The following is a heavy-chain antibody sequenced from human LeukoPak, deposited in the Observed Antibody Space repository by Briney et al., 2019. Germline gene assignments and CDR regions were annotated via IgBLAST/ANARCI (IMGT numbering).Heavy chain of an antibody. Sequence: SQTLSLTCTVSGGSLSNGDYYWGWLRQPPGKGLEWIGYIYYSGSTYYNPSLKSRVTISVDTSKNQFSLKLSSVTAADTAVYYCARDIVATIGGPPRDYYYYGMDVWGQGTTVTVSS. V-gene: IGHV4-30-4*08. CDR3: ARDIVATIGGPPRDYYYYGMDV. J-gene: IGHJ6*02. CDR1: GGSLSNGDYY. CDR2: IYYSGST. D-gene: IGHD5-12*01.